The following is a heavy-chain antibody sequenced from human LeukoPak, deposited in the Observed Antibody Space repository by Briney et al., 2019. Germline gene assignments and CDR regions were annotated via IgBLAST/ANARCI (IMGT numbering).Heavy chain of an antibody. D-gene: IGHD3-10*01. J-gene: IGHJ4*02. CDR3: ARDTVYGSGTTLSVDYFDY. V-gene: IGHV3-30*01. Sequence: GGSLRLSCVASGFTFSGYPLHWVRQGPGKGLEWVAVISYDGTTKYYAGSVKGRVTISRDNSKNTLYLQMNSLRVEDTAVYYCARDTVYGSGTTLSVDYFDYWGLGTQVTVSS. CDR1: GFTFSGYP. CDR2: ISYDGTTK.